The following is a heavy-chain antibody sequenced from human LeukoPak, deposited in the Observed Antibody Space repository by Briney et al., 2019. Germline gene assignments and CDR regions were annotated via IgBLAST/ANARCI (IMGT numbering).Heavy chain of an antibody. CDR1: GGSISSSSYY. D-gene: IGHD2-2*01. V-gene: IGHV4-39*07. J-gene: IGHJ4*02. CDR2: IYYSGST. Sequence: PSETLSLTCTVSGGSISSSSYYWGWIRQPPGKGLEWIGSIYYSGSTNYNPSLKSRVTIPVDTSKNQFSLKLTSVTAADTAVYYCARAGSSSTSWILDYWGQGTLATVSS. CDR3: ARAGSSSTSWILDY.